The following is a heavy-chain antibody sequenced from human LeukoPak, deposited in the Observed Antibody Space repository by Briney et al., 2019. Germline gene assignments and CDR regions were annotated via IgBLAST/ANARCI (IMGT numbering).Heavy chain of an antibody. CDR2: IYYSGST. CDR3: ARFDIVVVPAAPATGGMDV. D-gene: IGHD2-2*01. J-gene: IGHJ6*02. V-gene: IGHV4-59*08. Sequence: PSETLSLTCTVSGGSISSYYWSWIRQPPGKGLEWIGYIYYSGSTNYNPSLKSRVTISVDTSKNQFSLKLSSATAADTAVYYCARFDIVVVPAAPATGGMDVWGQGTTVTVSS. CDR1: GGSISSYY.